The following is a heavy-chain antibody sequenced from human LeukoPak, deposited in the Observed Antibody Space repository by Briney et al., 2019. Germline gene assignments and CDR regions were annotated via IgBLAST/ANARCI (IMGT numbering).Heavy chain of an antibody. J-gene: IGHJ4*02. D-gene: IGHD6-13*01. CDR3: AKEGSIAAAGTAFDY. CDR2: ISGSGGST. Sequence: GGSLRLSCAASGFTFSSYAMSWVRQAPGKGVGWGSAISGSGGSTYYADSVKGRFTISRDNSKNTLYLQMNSLRAEDTAVYYCAKEGSIAAAGTAFDYWGQGTLVTVSS. V-gene: IGHV3-23*01. CDR1: GFTFSSYA.